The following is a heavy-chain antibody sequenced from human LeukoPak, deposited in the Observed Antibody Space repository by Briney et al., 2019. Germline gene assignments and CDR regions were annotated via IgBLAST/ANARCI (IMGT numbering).Heavy chain of an antibody. CDR1: GFTFSNAW. CDR2: IKSKTDGGTT. CDR3: TTDRILKWLAARSDY. Sequence: GGSLRLSCAASGFTFSNAWMSWVRQAPGKGLEWVGRIKSKTDGGTTDYAAPVKGRFTISRDDSKNTLYLQMNSLKTEDTAVYYCTTDRILKWLAARSDYWGQGTLVTVSS. D-gene: IGHD6-19*01. V-gene: IGHV3-15*01. J-gene: IGHJ4*02.